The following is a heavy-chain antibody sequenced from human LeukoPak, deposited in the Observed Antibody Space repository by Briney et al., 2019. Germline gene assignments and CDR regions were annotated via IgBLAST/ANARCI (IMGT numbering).Heavy chain of an antibody. CDR3: ARDYRGIAVADYYFDY. CDR1: GYTFNSYG. Sequence: ALVKVSCKASGYTFNSYGISWMRQAPGQGLEWMGWISAYNGNTKYAQKFQGRVTMTTDTSTSTAYMELKSLRSDDTAVYYCARDYRGIAVADYYFDYWGQGTLVTVSS. V-gene: IGHV1-18*01. CDR2: ISAYNGNT. J-gene: IGHJ4*02. D-gene: IGHD6-19*01.